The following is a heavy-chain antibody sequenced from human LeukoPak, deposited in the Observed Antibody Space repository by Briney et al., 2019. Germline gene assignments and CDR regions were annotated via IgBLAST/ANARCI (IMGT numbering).Heavy chain of an antibody. CDR2: ISYDGSNK. D-gene: IGHD6-19*01. V-gene: IGHV3-30*18. CDR1: GFTFSSYG. Sequence: GGSLRLSCAASGFTFSSYGMHWVRQAPGKGLEWVAVISYDGSNKYYADSVKGRFTISRDNSKNTLYLQMNSLRAEDTAVYYCAKDHGPWLDGDYFDYWGQGTLVTVSS. J-gene: IGHJ4*02. CDR3: AKDHGPWLDGDYFDY.